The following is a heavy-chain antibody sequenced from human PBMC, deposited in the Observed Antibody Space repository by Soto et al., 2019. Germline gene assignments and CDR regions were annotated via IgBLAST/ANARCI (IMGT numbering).Heavy chain of an antibody. J-gene: IGHJ5*02. Sequence: QITLKESGPTLVKPTQTLTLTCTFSGFSLSTSGVGVGWIRQPPGKALEWLALIYWDDDKRYIPFLKSRLTITNDTSKNQVVLTMTNMDPVDTATYYCAHNVGLTAAMVENWFDPWVQGTLVTVSS. CDR3: AHNVGLTAAMVENWFDP. CDR2: IYWDDDK. CDR1: GFSLSTSGVG. D-gene: IGHD2-2*01. V-gene: IGHV2-5*02.